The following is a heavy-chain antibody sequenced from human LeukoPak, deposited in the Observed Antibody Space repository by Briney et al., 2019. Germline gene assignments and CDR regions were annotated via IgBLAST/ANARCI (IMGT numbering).Heavy chain of an antibody. CDR2: IYSGGST. Sequence: GALRLSCAASGFTVSSHYMNWVRQAPGKGLEWVSLIYSGGSTYYADSVKGRFTISRDNSKNTLYLQMNDLRAEDTAVYYCARESVGSDYFDFWGQGTLVTVSP. D-gene: IGHD1-26*01. J-gene: IGHJ4*02. V-gene: IGHV3-53*01. CDR1: GFTVSSHY. CDR3: ARESVGSDYFDF.